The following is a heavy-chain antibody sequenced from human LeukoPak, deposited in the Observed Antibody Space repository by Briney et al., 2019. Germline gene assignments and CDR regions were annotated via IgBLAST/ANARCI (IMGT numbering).Heavy chain of an antibody. CDR2: INHSGST. J-gene: IGHJ6*04. CDR1: GGSFSGYY. Sequence: SETLSLTCAVYGGSFSGYYWSWIRQPPGKGLEWIGEINHSGSTNYNPSLKSRVTISVDTSKNQFSLKLSSVTAADTAVYYCARDLRVVVPAANPPSYYYGMDVWGKGTTVTVSS. V-gene: IGHV4-34*01. CDR3: ARDLRVVVPAANPPSYYYGMDV. D-gene: IGHD2-2*01.